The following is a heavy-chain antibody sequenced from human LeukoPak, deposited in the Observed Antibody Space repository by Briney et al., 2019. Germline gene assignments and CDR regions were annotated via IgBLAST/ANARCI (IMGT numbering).Heavy chain of an antibody. CDR2: ISSSGGNT. V-gene: IGHV3-23*01. Sequence: GGSLRLSCAASGFTFSTYAMTWVSQPPGKGLEWVSSISSSGGNTYYADSMKGRFTISRDNSKNTLYLQLNSLRVEDTAVYYCAKTYYYDSSGYYSFHYWGQGTLVTVSS. J-gene: IGHJ4*02. CDR3: AKTYYYDSSGYYSFHY. D-gene: IGHD3-22*01. CDR1: GFTFSTYA.